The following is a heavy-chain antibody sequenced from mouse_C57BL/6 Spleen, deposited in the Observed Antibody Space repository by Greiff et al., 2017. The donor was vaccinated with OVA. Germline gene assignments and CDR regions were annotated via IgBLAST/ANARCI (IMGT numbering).Heavy chain of an antibody. Sequence: QVQLKESGAELVKPGASVKLSCKASGYTFTEYTIHWVKQRSGQGLEWMGRFYPGSGSIKYNEKFKDKATLTADKSYSTVYMELSRLTSEDSAFYCCARREDEGEYDGSYWYFYVWGTGTTVTVSS. CDR2: FYPGSGSI. D-gene: IGHD2-4*01. V-gene: IGHV1-62-2*01. CDR1: GYTFTEYT. J-gene: IGHJ1*03. CDR3: ARREDEGEYDGSYWYFYV.